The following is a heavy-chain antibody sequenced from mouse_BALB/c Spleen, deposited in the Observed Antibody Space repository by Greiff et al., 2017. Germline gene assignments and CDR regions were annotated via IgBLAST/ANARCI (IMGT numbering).Heavy chain of an antibody. CDR1: GFTFSSFG. CDR2: ISSGGGST. CDR3: ARQRGYGNYVGDY. V-gene: IGHV5-12-1*01. J-gene: IGHJ4*01. D-gene: IGHD2-10*02. Sequence: EVKLVESGGGLVQPGGSRKLSCAASGFTFSSFGMHWVRQTPEKRLEWVAYISSGGGSTYYPDTVKGRFTISRDNAKNTLYLQMSSLKSEDTAMYYCARQRGYGNYVGDYWGQGTSVTVSS.